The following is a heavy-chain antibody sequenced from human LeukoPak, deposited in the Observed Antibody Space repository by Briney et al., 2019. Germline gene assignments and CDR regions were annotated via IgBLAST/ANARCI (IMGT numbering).Heavy chain of an antibody. Sequence: PGGSLRLSCAASGFTFSSYAMSWVRQAPGKGLEWVSAISGSGGSTYYADSVKGRFTISRDNSKNTLYLQMNSLRAEDTAVYYCAKGPPGTVLIFGVVSRGGQGTLVTVSS. D-gene: IGHD3-3*01. CDR3: AKGPPGTVLIFGVVSR. CDR2: ISGSGGST. CDR1: GFTFSSYA. J-gene: IGHJ4*02. V-gene: IGHV3-23*01.